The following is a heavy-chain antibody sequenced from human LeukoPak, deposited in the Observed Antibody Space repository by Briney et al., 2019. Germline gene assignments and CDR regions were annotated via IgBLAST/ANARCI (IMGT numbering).Heavy chain of an antibody. J-gene: IGHJ6*02. D-gene: IGHD3-10*01. CDR3: AKDLYYGSGPYYGMDV. CDR1: GFTFSSYG. Sequence: GGSLRLSCAASGFTFSSYGMHWVRHAPGKGLEWVAVISYDGSNKYYADSVKGRFTISRDNSKNTLYLQMNSLRAEDTAVYYCAKDLYYGSGPYYGMDVWGQGTTVTVSS. CDR2: ISYDGSNK. V-gene: IGHV3-30*18.